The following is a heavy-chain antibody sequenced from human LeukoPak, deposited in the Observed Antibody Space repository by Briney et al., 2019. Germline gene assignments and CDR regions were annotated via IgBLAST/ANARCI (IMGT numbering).Heavy chain of an antibody. J-gene: IGHJ4*02. Sequence: PSETLSLTCTVSGGSITSHYWSWIRQPPGKGLEWIGYIYYSGSTNYNPSLESRVTISVDTSKNQFSLKLSSVTAADTAVYYCARGPSMPKGFDYWGQGTLVTVSS. D-gene: IGHD2-2*01. CDR1: GGSITSHY. V-gene: IGHV4-59*08. CDR2: IYYSGST. CDR3: ARGPSMPKGFDY.